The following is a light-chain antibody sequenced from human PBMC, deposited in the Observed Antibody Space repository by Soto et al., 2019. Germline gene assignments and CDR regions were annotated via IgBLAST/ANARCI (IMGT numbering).Light chain of an antibody. Sequence: IVMRPSPATPSLSLGERGTLSCRASKSGSSNLAWYQQKPGQAHSLLIYGAYKRATGVPDRFSGSGSGTDFTLTIRSLEPEDLAVYYCQQCINWPPLTFGGGNKVAIK. CDR2: GAY. CDR1: KSGSSN. V-gene: IGKV3D-15*01. J-gene: IGKJ4*01. CDR3: QQCINWPPLT.